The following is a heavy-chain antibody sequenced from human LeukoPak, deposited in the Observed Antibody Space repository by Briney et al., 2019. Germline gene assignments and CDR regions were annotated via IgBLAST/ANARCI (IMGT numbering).Heavy chain of an antibody. V-gene: IGHV3-30*18. Sequence: PGRSLRLSCAASGFTFSSYGMHWVRQAPGKGLEWVAVISYDGSNKYYADSVKGRFTISRDNSKNTLYLQMNSLRAEDTAVYYCAKDLSSGWTNWFDPWGQGTLVTVS. CDR2: ISYDGSNK. D-gene: IGHD6-19*01. J-gene: IGHJ5*02. CDR1: GFTFSSYG. CDR3: AKDLSSGWTNWFDP.